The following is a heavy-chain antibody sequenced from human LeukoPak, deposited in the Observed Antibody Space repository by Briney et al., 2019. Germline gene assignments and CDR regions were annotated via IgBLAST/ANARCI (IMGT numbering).Heavy chain of an antibody. CDR2: INTNTGNP. D-gene: IGHD6-19*01. V-gene: IGHV7-4-1*02. Sequence: ASVKVSCKVSGYTFTSYAMNWVRQAPGQGLEWMGWINTNTGNPTYAQGFTGRFVFSLDTSVSTAYLQISSLKAEDPAVYYCARDKRYSSGWYGAGGYYYYGMDVWGQGTTVTVSS. CDR3: ARDKRYSSGWYGAGGYYYYGMDV. J-gene: IGHJ6*02. CDR1: GYTFTSYA.